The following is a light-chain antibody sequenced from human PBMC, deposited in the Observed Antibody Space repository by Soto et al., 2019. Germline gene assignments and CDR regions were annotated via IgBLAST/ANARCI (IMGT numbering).Light chain of an antibody. J-gene: IGKJ4*01. Sequence: DIVMTQSPDSLAVSLGERATINCKSSQSVLVTPDNKNNLAWYQQKPGQPPRLLIYWAFFRESGVSDRFSGSGSGTDFPLTISNLRAEDVAVYYCQQYFIAPLTFGGGTKVEIK. CDR2: WAF. V-gene: IGKV4-1*01. CDR3: QQYFIAPLT. CDR1: QSVLVTPDNKNN.